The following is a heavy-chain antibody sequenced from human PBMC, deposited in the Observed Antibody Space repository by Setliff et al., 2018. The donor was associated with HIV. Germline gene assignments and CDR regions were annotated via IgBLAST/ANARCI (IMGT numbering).Heavy chain of an antibody. CDR3: AKELAASGLGYFDS. V-gene: IGHV3-48*01. CDR2: ITDNSRTI. D-gene: IGHD3-22*01. Sequence: GSLRLSCAASGFTFSSYSMTWVRQVPGKGLEWLSYITDNSRTIYYADSVKGRFTISRDNSKNTVYLQMNSLRAEDTAEYYCAKELAASGLGYFDSWGRGILVTVSS. CDR1: GFTFSSYS. J-gene: IGHJ4*02.